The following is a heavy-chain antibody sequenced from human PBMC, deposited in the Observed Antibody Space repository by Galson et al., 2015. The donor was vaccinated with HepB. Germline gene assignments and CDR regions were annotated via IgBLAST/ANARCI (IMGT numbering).Heavy chain of an antibody. CDR2: IYPGDSDT. D-gene: IGHD3-10*01. J-gene: IGHJ6*02. CDR1: GYSFTSYW. CDR3: ASTGRFTMVRGVTTWYYYGMDV. Sequence: QSGAEVKKPGESLKISCKGSGYSFTSYWIGWVRQMPGKGLEWMGIIYPGDSDTRYSPSFQGQVTISADKSISTAYLQWSSLKASDTAMYYCASTGRFTMVRGVTTWYYYGMDVWGQGTTVTVSS. V-gene: IGHV5-51*01.